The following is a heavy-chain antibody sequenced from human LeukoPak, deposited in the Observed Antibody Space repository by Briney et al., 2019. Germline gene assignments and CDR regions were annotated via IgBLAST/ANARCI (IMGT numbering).Heavy chain of an antibody. CDR2: FYNTVRT. CDR3: ARHVDYDSQDVVFDL. V-gene: IGHV4-59*08. J-gene: IGHJ5*02. D-gene: IGHD3-22*01. Sequence: SETLSLTCTVSGASISGYYWRWVRQPPGKGLEWIAFFYNTVRTDYKPSLKSRVTISVDTSKNQFSLSLTSVTAADTAVYFCARHVDYDSQDVVFDLWGQGTLVTVSS. CDR1: GASISGYY.